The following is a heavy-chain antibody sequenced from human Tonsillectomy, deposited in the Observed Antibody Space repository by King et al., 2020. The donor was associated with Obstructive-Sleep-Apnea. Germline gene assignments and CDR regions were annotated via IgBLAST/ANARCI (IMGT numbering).Heavy chain of an antibody. Sequence: VQLVQSGGGVVQPGRSLRLSCAASGFTFSSYAMHWVRQAPGKGLEWVAVISYDGSNKYYADSVKGRFTISRDNSKNTLYLQMNSLRAEDTAVYYCAREGRGRMLRYFDLVMVGAFDIWGQGTMVTVSS. V-gene: IGHV3-30-3*01. CDR1: GFTFSSYA. D-gene: IGHD3-9*01. J-gene: IGHJ3*02. CDR3: AREGRGRMLRYFDLVMVGAFDI. CDR2: ISYDGSNK.